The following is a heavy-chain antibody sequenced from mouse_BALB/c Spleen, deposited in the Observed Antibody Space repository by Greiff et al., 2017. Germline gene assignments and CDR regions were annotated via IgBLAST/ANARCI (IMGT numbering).Heavy chain of an antibody. J-gene: IGHJ1*01. CDR2: INSNGGST. D-gene: IGHD1-1*01. CDR3: ARVYYPNWYFDV. Sequence: EVKLVESGGGLVQPGGSLKLSCAASGFTFSSYGMSWVRQTPDKRLELVATINSNGGSTYYPDSVKGRFTISRDNAKNTLYLQMSSLKSEDTAMYYCARVYYPNWYFDVWGAGTTVTVSS. CDR1: GFTFSSYG. V-gene: IGHV5-6-3*01.